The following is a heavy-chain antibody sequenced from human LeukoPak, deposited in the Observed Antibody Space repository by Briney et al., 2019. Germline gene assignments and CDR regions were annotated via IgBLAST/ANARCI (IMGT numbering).Heavy chain of an antibody. V-gene: IGHV4-59*08. J-gene: IGHJ4*02. CDR3: ARLNGDSGGAFDY. CDR1: GASITSYY. D-gene: IGHD4-17*01. CDR2: IYHNGIT. Sequence: SETLSLTCTVSGASITSYYWNWIRQPPGKGLEWIGYIYHNGITNYNPSLRGRVSMSLHTSKSQFSLNLSSVTAGDTAVYYCARLNGDSGGAFDYWGQGTLVTVSS.